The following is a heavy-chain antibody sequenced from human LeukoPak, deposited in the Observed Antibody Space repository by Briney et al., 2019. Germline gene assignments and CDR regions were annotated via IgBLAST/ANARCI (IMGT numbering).Heavy chain of an antibody. D-gene: IGHD5-18*01. CDR3: ARHGYSSGIDY. J-gene: IGHJ4*02. CDR1: GASSSSSY. V-gene: IGHV4-59*08. CDR2: IHYSGST. Sequence: SETLSLTCTVSGASSSSSYCSWIRQPPGKGLEWIGYIHYSGSTNYNLSLKSRVTISVDTSKNQFSLMLSSVTAADTAVYYCARHGYSSGIDYWGQGTLVTVSS.